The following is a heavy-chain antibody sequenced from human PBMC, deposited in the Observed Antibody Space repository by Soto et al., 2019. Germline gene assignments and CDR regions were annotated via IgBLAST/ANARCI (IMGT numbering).Heavy chain of an antibody. CDR1: RAFINSGGFY. J-gene: IGHJ5*02. V-gene: IGHV4-31*03. CDR3: VSGGIAGRWFDP. Sequence: QVQLQESGPGLVKPTQTLSLTCSVSRAFINSGGFYYSWIRQPPGKGLEWLGYTFHSGSTLYNPYLTGRLTLSADTSRNQLYLSLTSVTAAATAVYYCVSGGIAGRWFDPWGQGILVTVSS. D-gene: IGHD2-15*01. CDR2: TFHSGST.